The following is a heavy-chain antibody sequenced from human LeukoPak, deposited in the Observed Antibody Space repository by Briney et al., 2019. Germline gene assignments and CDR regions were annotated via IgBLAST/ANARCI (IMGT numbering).Heavy chain of an antibody. J-gene: IGHJ5*02. CDR2: IYYSGST. D-gene: IGHD3-10*01. Sequence: SETLSLTCTVSGGSISSYYWSWIPQPPGKGLEWFGYIYYSGSTNYNPSLKSRVTISVDTSKNQFSLKLSSVTAADTAVYYCARSPSMVRGVIYWFDPWGQGTLVTVSS. CDR3: ARSPSMVRGVIYWFDP. CDR1: GGSISSYY. V-gene: IGHV4-59*01.